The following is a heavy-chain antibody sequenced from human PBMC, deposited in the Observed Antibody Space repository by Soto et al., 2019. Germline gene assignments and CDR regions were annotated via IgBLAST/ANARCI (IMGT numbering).Heavy chain of an antibody. CDR3: AREVRAPFFIDY. V-gene: IGHV4-31*03. CDR1: GGSISSGGYY. CDR2: IYYSGST. Sequence: QVQLQESGPGLVKPSQTLSLTCTVSGGSISSGGYYWSWIRQHPGKGLEWIGYIYYSGSTYYNPSLKSRVTISVDTAKKQFSLKLSSVTAADTAVYYCAREVRAPFFIDYWGQGTLVTVSS. J-gene: IGHJ4*02. D-gene: IGHD1-1*01.